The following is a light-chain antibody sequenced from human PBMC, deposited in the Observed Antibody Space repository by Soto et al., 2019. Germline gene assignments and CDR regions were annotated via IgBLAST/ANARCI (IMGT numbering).Light chain of an antibody. V-gene: IGLV2-14*01. CDR3: SSFTSSITYV. CDR2: DVT. CDR1: SXDVGGYNS. Sequence: QSALTQPAYVSGSPGQSITISCTGTSXDVGGYNSVSWYRQDPGKAPKLMIYDVTNRPSGVSNRFSGSKSGNTASLTISGLQAEDEADYYCSSFTSSITYVFGTGTKGTVL. J-gene: IGLJ1*01.